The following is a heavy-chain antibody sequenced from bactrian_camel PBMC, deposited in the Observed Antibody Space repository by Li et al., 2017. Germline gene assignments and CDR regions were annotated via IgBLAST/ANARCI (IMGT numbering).Heavy chain of an antibody. V-gene: IGHV3S53*01. CDR2: IYLHGPMT. CDR1: GNTDDATC. CDR3: ATARGFRDPPRTRDFKS. D-gene: IGHD1*01. Sequence: VQLVESGGGSVRTGGSLRLSCEASGNTDDATCMGWFRQDPGKEREPVATIYLHGPMTWYADSVRGRFAISRDNPKKKIVYLQMDNLKPEDTSIYYCATARGFRDPPRTRDFKSWGQGTQVTVS. J-gene: IGHJ6*01.